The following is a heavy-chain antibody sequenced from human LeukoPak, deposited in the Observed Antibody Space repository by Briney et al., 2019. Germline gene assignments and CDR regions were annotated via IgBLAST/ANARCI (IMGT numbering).Heavy chain of an antibody. V-gene: IGHV3-11*01. Sequence: PGGSLRLSCAASGFTFSDYYMSWIRQAPGKGLEWVSYISSSGSTIYYADSVKGRFTISRDNAKNSLYLQMNSLRAEDTAVYYCARDSSGYSSGWYYYYYGMDVWGQGTTVTVSS. CDR1: GFTFSDYY. CDR2: ISSSGSTI. D-gene: IGHD6-19*01. CDR3: ARDSSGYSSGWYYYYYGMDV. J-gene: IGHJ6*02.